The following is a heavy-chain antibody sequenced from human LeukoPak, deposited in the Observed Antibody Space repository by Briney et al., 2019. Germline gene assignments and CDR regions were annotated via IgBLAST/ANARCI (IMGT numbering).Heavy chain of an antibody. Sequence: GGSLRLSCAASGCTFSSYWMSWVRQAPGKGLEWVANIKQDGSEKYYVDSVKGRFTISRDNAKNSLYLQMNSLRAEDTAVYYCARDRGGYYYYGMDVWGQGTTVTVSS. CDR2: IKQDGSEK. J-gene: IGHJ6*02. V-gene: IGHV3-7*01. CDR3: ARDRGGYYYYGMDV. CDR1: GCTFSSYW.